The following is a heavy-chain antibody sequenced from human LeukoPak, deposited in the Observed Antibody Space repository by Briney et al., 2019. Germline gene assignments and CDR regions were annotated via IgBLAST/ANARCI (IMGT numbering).Heavy chain of an antibody. Sequence: PSETLSLTCTVSGGSISSYYWSWVRQPPGKGLEWIGYIYYSGSTNYNPSLTSRVTISVDTSKNQFSLKLSSVTAADTAVYYCAGRGYSYGYDYWGQGTLVTVSS. V-gene: IGHV4-59*01. CDR2: IYYSGST. CDR3: AGRGYSYGYDY. CDR1: GGSISSYY. J-gene: IGHJ4*02. D-gene: IGHD5-18*01.